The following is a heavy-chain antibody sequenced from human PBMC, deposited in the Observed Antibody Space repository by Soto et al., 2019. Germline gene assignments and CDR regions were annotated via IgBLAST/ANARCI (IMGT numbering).Heavy chain of an antibody. CDR1: GFTFSNYA. CDR3: ARRASR. CDR2: ISANGRNA. J-gene: IGHJ3*01. Sequence: GGSLRLSCAASGFTFSNYAMNWIRQAPGKGLEWLSSISANGRNAYYADSVKGRFTISRDNANNSLFLQMNSLRAEDTAVYYCARRASRWGQGTMVTVSS. D-gene: IGHD1-26*01. V-gene: IGHV3-21*01.